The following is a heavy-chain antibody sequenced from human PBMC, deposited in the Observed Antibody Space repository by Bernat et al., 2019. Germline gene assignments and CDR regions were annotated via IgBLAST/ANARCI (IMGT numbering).Heavy chain of an antibody. CDR3: TTDVEYWYSSCWYIFDY. CDR2: IKRKTDGGTT. CDR1: GFTFSNAW. J-gene: IGHJ4*02. V-gene: IGHV3-15*07. D-gene: IGHD6-19*01. Sequence: EVQLVESGGGLVKPGGSLRLSCAGSGFTFSNAWMNWVRQAPGKGLEWVGRIKRKTDGGTTDYAAPVKGRFTISRDDSKNTLYLQMNSLKTEDTALYYCTTDVEYWYSSCWYIFDYWGQGTLVTVSS.